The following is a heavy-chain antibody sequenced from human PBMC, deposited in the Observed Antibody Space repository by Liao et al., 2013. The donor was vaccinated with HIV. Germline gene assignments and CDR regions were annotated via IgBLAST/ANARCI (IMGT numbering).Heavy chain of an antibody. CDR1: GGSFSGHY. J-gene: IGHJ3*02. D-gene: IGHD5-18*01. CDR2: INHSGST. Sequence: QLQLQESGPGLVKPSETLSLTCSVYGGSFSGHYWSWIRQPPGKGLEWIGEINHSGSTNYNPSLKSRVTISVDTSKNQFSLKVSSVTAADTAVYYCARGAGYSYGRRMDIWGQGTMVTVSS. CDR3: ARGAGYSYGRRMDI. V-gene: IGHV4-34*01.